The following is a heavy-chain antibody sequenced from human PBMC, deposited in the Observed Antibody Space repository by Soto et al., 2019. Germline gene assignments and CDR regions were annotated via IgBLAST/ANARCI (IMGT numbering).Heavy chain of an antibody. V-gene: IGHV3-66*01. CDR3: ARLYYYYIWGCYRYGVGGSHFAY. D-gene: IGHD3-16*02. J-gene: IGHJ4*02. CDR1: GFTVSSNY. CDR2: IYSGGST. Sequence: EVQLVESGGGLVQPGGSLRLSCAASGFTVSSNYMSWVRQAPGKGLEWVSVIYSGGSTYYADSVKGRFTISRDNSMYSLYLQMHSLSCEESAVYYCARLYYYYIWGCYRYGVGGSHFAYWGQGTLVTVSS.